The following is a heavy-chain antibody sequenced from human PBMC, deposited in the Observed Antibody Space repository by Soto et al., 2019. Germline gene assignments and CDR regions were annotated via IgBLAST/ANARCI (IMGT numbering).Heavy chain of an antibody. D-gene: IGHD4-17*01. CDR1: GGSISSGDYY. CDR2: IYYSGST. CDR3: ATSTVTLYNFDY. V-gene: IGHV4-30-4*01. Sequence: SETLSLTCTVSGGSISSGDYYWSWIRQPPGKGLEWIGYIYYSGSTYYNPSLKSRVTISVDTSKNQFSLKLSSVTAADTAVYYCATSTVTLYNFDYWGQGTLVTVSS. J-gene: IGHJ4*02.